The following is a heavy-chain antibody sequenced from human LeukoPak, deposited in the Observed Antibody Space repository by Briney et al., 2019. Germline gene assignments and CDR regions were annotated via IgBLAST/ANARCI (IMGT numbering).Heavy chain of an antibody. J-gene: IGHJ4*02. CDR3: ARDNLEASWGSPGDY. D-gene: IGHD2-2*01. CDR2: INPNSGGT. CDR1: VYTFTDYY. Sequence: ASVNVSSKASVYTFTDYYLHWVRQAPGRGLEWMGWINPNSGGTNYAQKFQGRVTLTRDTSMSTAYMEISRLTSDDTAVYYCARDNLEASWGSPGDYWGQGTLVTVSS. V-gene: IGHV1-2*02.